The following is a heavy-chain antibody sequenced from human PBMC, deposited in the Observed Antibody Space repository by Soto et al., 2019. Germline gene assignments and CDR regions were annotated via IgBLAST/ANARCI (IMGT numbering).Heavy chain of an antibody. V-gene: IGHV4-34*01. D-gene: IGHD3-22*01. J-gene: IGHJ3*02. Sequence: SDTLSLICAVHGVSFGGYTGTCIHRPARNGLEWFGEINHSGSTNYNPSLKSRVTISVDTSKNQFSLKLSSVTAADTAVYYCARGPLGTYYYDSSGEENAFDIWGQGTMVT. CDR3: ARGPLGTYYYDSSGEENAFDI. CDR2: INHSGST. CDR1: GVSFGGYT.